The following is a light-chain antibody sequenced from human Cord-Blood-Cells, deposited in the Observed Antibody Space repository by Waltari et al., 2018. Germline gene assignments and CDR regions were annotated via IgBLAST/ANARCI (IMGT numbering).Light chain of an antibody. CDR3: AAWDDSLNGPV. CDR1: SSNIGSNA. Sequence: QSVMPQPPSSHGTPGQRVTTSWSGSSSNIGSNAENWYQQLPGTAPNLHISSNKQRPSGVPDRFSGSKSGTSASLAISGRQSDDEADYYCAAWDDSLNGPVFGGGTKLSVL. V-gene: IGLV1-44*01. J-gene: IGLJ2*01. CDR2: SNK.